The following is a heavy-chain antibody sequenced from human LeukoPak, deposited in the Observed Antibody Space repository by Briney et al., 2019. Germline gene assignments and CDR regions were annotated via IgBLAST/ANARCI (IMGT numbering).Heavy chain of an antibody. D-gene: IGHD1-1*01. CDR2: IYHSGST. CDR3: ARDDNGFDY. Sequence: KPSETLSLTCTVSGYSISSGYYWGWIRQPPGKGLEWIGSIYHSGSTYYNPSLKSRVTISVDTSKNQFSLKLSSVTAVDTAVYYCARDDNGFDYWGQGTLVTVSS. CDR1: GYSISSGYY. J-gene: IGHJ4*02. V-gene: IGHV4-38-2*02.